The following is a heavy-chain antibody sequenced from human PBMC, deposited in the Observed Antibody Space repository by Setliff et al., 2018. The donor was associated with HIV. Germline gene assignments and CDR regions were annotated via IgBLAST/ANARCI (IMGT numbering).Heavy chain of an antibody. CDR1: GGSISSHY. V-gene: IGHV4-4*09. J-gene: IGHJ4*02. D-gene: IGHD6-13*01. Sequence: PSETLSLTCTVSGGSISSHYWSWIRQSPKTGLEWIGYIYASGVTSYNPSLKSRVTISIDTSKNQFSLKLNSMTAADTAVYYCATRPAGSYWYGVFDFWGRGVLVTVSS. CDR2: IYASGVT. CDR3: ATRPAGSYWYGVFDF.